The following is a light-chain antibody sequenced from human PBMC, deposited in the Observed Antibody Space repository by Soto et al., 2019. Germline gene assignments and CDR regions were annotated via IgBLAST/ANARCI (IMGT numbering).Light chain of an antibody. Sequence: EIVMTQSPATLSVSPGERATLSCRASQTVSSNLAWYQQRPGQAPRLLIYGASTRATGIPARFSGSGSGIEFTLTISGLQSEDFAVYYCQQYNDWPRTFGQGTKVEI. CDR3: QQYNDWPRT. J-gene: IGKJ1*01. V-gene: IGKV3-15*01. CDR1: QTVSSN. CDR2: GAS.